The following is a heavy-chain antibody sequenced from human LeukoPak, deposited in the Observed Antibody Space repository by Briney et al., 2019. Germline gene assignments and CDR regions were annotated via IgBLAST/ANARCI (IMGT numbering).Heavy chain of an antibody. J-gene: IGHJ4*02. CDR3: AREGGPYRPLDY. V-gene: IGHV4-4*02. Sequence: SETLSLTCGVSGGSITNTNYWTWVRQPPGKGLEWIGEVNLQGSTNYNPSLMGRVAIAVDTSENHISLQLTSVTAVDTAVYYCAREGGPYRPLDYSGQGTLVTVSS. CDR2: VNLQGST. CDR1: GGSITNTNY.